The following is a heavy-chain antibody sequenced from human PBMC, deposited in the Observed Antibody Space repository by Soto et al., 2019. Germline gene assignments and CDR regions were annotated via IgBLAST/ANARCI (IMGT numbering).Heavy chain of an antibody. J-gene: IGHJ4*02. Sequence: GGSLRLSCAASGFAFSRFPMHWVRQAPGKGLVWVSRIDPDGSDTTYADSVKGRFTISRDNAKNIVYLQMSSLRAEDTALYYCATMAGRDPHWGQGSLATVPS. CDR1: GFAFSRFP. CDR3: ATMAGRDPH. V-gene: IGHV3-74*01. D-gene: IGHD6-19*01. CDR2: IDPDGSDT.